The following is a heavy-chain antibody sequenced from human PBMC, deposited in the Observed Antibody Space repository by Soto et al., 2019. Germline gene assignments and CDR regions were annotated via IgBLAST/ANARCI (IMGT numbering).Heavy chain of an antibody. J-gene: IGHJ4*02. CDR1: GYTFSTYG. D-gene: IGHD1-1*01. V-gene: IGHV1-18*01. CDR2: ISVHNGYT. Sequence: QVQLAQYGAEVKKPGASVTVSCKASGYTFSTYGISWVRQAPGQGLEWVGWISVHNGYTKYATELQGRVTVTTDPSTSTAYMELRSLRSDDSAVYYCARLEHNFGPHDYWGQGTLVTVTS. CDR3: ARLEHNFGPHDY.